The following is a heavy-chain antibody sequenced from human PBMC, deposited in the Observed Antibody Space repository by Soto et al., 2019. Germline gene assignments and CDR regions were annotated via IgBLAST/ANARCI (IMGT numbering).Heavy chain of an antibody. CDR2: ISCGGSSK. D-gene: IGHD6-19*01. CDR3: AKDGGVAVPPASY. CDR1: GFTFSNYA. J-gene: IGHJ4*02. Sequence: GRSLRLSCAASGFTFSNYAIHWVRQAPGKGLEWVSVISCGGSSKYYADSVKGRFTISRDNSKNTLYLQMNSLRAEDTAVYYCAKDGGVAVPPASYWGQGTLVTVSS. V-gene: IGHV3-30*04.